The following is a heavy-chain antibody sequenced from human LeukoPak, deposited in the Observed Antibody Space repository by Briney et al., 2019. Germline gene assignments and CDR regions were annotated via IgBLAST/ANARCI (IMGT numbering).Heavy chain of an antibody. CDR2: IYYSGST. V-gene: IGHV4-39*01. D-gene: IGHD6-19*01. J-gene: IGHJ5*02. Sequence: SETLSLTCTVSVGPISSSSDYWGWIRQPPGKGLEWIGSIYYSGSTYYNPSLKSRVSISVDTSKNQFSLKLSSVTAADTAVYYCAYSSGFLRWFDPWGQGTLVTVSS. CDR1: VGPISSSSDY. CDR3: AYSSGFLRWFDP.